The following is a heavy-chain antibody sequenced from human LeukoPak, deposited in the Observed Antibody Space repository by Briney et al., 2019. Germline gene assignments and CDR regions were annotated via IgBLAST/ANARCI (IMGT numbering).Heavy chain of an antibody. V-gene: IGHV4-59*08. CDR2: IYYSGSS. D-gene: IGHD5-18*01. CDR3: ARQRRSRDTAMVTVVDY. Sequence: ASETLSLTCTVSGGSISGYYWTWIRQPPGKGLEWIGYIYYSGSSNYNPSLKSRVAISVDTSKNQFSLKLNSVTAADTAVYYCARQRRSRDTAMVTVVDYWGQGTLVTVSS. J-gene: IGHJ4*02. CDR1: GGSISGYY.